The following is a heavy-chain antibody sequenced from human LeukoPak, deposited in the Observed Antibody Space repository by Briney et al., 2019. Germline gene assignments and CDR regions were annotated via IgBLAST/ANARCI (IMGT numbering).Heavy chain of an antibody. V-gene: IGHV4-61*02. J-gene: IGHJ3*02. CDR1: GGSISSGSYY. CDR3: ARDLSFRIVGAANDAFDI. D-gene: IGHD1-26*01. CDR2: IYTSGST. Sequence: SQTLSLTCTVSGGSISSGSYYWSWIRQPAGKGLVWIGRIYTSGSTNYNPSLKSRVTISVDTSKNQFSLKLSSVTAADTAVYYCARDLSFRIVGAANDAFDIWGQGTMVTVSS.